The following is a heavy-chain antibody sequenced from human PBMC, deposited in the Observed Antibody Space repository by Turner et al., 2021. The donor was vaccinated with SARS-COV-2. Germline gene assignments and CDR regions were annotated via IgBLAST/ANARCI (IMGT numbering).Heavy chain of an antibody. J-gene: IGHJ4*01. CDR2: ISYDGSNE. V-gene: IGHV3-30*04. CDR3: ARSRGGVSVGGFYY. D-gene: IGHD3-10*01. Sequence: QVQLVESGGGVVQPGRSRRRGGGGSGFTFSTYAMHWVRQAPGKGLEWVAVISYDGSNEYSAASVKGRFPLSRDNSKNTLYLQMISLRAEDTAVYYCARSRGGVSVGGFYYWGPGTLVIVSS. CDR1: GFTFSTYA.